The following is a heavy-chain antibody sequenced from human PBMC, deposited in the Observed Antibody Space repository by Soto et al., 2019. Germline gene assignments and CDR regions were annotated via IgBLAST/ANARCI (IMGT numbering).Heavy chain of an antibody. Sequence: QVQLVESGGGVVRPGRSLRLSCAASGFTFSSYAMHWVRQAPGKGLEWVAVISYDGSNKYYADSVKGRFTISRDNSKNTLYLQMNSLRAEDTAVYYCASRSFGQAVAFDIWGQGTMVTVSS. J-gene: IGHJ3*02. D-gene: IGHD3-10*01. CDR3: ASRSFGQAVAFDI. V-gene: IGHV3-30-3*01. CDR1: GFTFSSYA. CDR2: ISYDGSNK.